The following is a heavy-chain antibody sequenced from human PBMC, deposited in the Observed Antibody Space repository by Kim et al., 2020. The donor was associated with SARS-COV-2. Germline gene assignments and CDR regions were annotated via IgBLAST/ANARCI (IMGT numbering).Heavy chain of an antibody. V-gene: IGHV3-43*02. CDR2: ISGDDGST. J-gene: IGHJ4*02. CDR3: AKDTRYDNNGYFVDY. CDR1: GFTFDNYA. D-gene: IGHD3-22*01. Sequence: GGSLRLSCAVSGFTFDNYAMHWLRQAPGKGLEWVSLISGDDGSTFYADSVKGRFTISRDNSKNSLYLQMNGLRHEDTALYFCAKDTRYDNNGYFVDYWGQGTLVTVSS.